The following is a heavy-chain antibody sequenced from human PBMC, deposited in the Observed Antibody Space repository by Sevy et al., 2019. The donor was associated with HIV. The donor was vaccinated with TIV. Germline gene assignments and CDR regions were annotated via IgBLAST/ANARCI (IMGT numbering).Heavy chain of an antibody. CDR1: GFTFSSYA. CDR2: ISYDGSNK. CDR3: ARVYHYYYSSGTIPGAFDI. D-gene: IGHD3-22*01. V-gene: IGHV3-30-3*01. Sequence: GGSLRLSCAASGFTFSSYAMHWVRQAPGKGLEWVAVISYDGSNKYYADSVKGRFTISRDNSKNTLYLQMNSLRAEDTAVYYSARVYHYYYSSGTIPGAFDIWGQGTMVTVSS. J-gene: IGHJ3*02.